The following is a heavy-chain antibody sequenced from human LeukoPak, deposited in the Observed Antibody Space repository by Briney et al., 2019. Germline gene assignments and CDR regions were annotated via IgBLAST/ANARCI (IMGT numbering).Heavy chain of an antibody. J-gene: IGHJ4*02. D-gene: IGHD7-27*01. CDR3: ARVGWGSGYFDY. CDR2: ISSSSSYI. CDR1: GFTVSSYS. Sequence: GGSLRLSCAASGFTVSSYSMNWVRQSPGKGLEWVSSISSSSSYIYYADSVKGRFTISRDNAKNSLYLQMNSLRAEDTAVYYCARVGWGSGYFDYWGQGTLVTVSS. V-gene: IGHV3-21*01.